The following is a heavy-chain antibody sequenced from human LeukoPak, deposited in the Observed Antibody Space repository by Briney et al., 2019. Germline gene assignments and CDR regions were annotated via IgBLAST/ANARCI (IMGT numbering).Heavy chain of an antibody. CDR3: ARHKGKVIGGYSFVRGGYFDY. CDR2: IYYSGST. J-gene: IGHJ4*02. D-gene: IGHD5-18*01. V-gene: IGHV4-39*01. Sequence: PSETLSLTCTVSGGSISSSSYYWGWIRQPPGKGLEWIGSIYYSGSTYYNPSLKSRVTISVDTSKNQFSLKLSSVTAADTAVYYCARHKGKVIGGYSFVRGGYFDYWGQGTLVTVSS. CDR1: GGSISSSSYY.